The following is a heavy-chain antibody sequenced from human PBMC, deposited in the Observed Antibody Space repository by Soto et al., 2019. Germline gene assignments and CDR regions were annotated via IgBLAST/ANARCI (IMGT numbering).Heavy chain of an antibody. Sequence: GGSLRLSCSASGFIFSESTIYWVRQVPGKGLEAISAVSTSGRSTYYANSVRGHFIISRENAKNTLHLQMDNLRVEDTAIYYCAKEAQENEQVPIPGDNWGQGTLVTVSS. CDR3: AKEAQENEQVPIPGDN. D-gene: IGHD2-2*02. J-gene: IGHJ4*02. CDR2: VSTSGRST. CDR1: GFIFSEST. V-gene: IGHV3-64*04.